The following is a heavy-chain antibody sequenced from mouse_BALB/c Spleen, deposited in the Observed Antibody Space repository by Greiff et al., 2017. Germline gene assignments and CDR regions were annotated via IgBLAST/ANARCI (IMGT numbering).Heavy chain of an antibody. D-gene: IGHD2-4*01. J-gene: IGHJ3*01. Sequence: DVMLVESGGGLVQPGGSRKLSCAASGFTFSSFGMHWVRQAPEKGLEWVAYISSGSSTIYYADTVKGRFTISRDNPKNTLFLQMTSLRSEDTAMYYCASTMIGVWFAYWGQGTLVTVSA. CDR3: ASTMIGVWFAY. CDR2: ISSGSSTI. V-gene: IGHV5-17*02. CDR1: GFTFSSFG.